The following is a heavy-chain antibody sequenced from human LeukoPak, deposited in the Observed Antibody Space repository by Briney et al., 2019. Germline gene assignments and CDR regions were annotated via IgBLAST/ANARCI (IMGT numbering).Heavy chain of an antibody. CDR1: GFTFSSYA. D-gene: IGHD3-10*01. Sequence: PGGSLRLSCAASGFTFSSYAMNWVRQAPGKGLEWVSAISSSGGSTYYADSVKGRFTISRANSKNTLYLQMNSLRAEDTAVYYCERITMVRGVKPDAFDIWGQGTMVTVS. CDR3: ERITMVRGVKPDAFDI. V-gene: IGHV3-23*01. CDR2: ISSSGGST. J-gene: IGHJ3*02.